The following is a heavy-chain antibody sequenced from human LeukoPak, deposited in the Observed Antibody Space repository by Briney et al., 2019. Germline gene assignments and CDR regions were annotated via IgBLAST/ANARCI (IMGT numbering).Heavy chain of an antibody. Sequence: SETLSLTCAVSGYSISSGYYWGWIRQPPGKGLEWIGSIYHSGSTYYNPSLKSRVTISVDTSKNQFSLKLSSVTAADTAVYYCARHGYCGGDCYLFDYWGQGTLVTVSS. CDR1: GYSISSGYY. CDR2: IYHSGST. J-gene: IGHJ4*02. V-gene: IGHV4-38-2*01. D-gene: IGHD2-21*01. CDR3: ARHGYCGGDCYLFDY.